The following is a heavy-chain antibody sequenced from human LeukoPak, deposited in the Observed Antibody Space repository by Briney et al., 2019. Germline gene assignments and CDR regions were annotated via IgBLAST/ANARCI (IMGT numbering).Heavy chain of an antibody. CDR3: ARVQHVITFGGVIVPGDY. D-gene: IGHD3-16*02. CDR1: GYTFTSYG. CDR2: ISAYNGNT. Sequence: GASVKVSCKASGYTFTSYGISWVRQAPGQGLEWMGWISAYNGNTNYAQKLQGRVTMTTDTSTSTAYMELRSLRSDDTAVYYCARVQHVITFGGVIVPGDYWGQGTLVTVSS. V-gene: IGHV1-18*01. J-gene: IGHJ4*02.